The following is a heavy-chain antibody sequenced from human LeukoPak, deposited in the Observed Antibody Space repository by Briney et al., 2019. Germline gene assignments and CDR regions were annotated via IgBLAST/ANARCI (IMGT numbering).Heavy chain of an antibody. CDR2: IKQDGSEK. Sequence: GGSLRLSCAASGFTFSCYWMTWARQAPGEGPEWVASIKQDGSEKNYVDSVKGRFTISRDNANNPLYLQMNSLRAEDPAVYYCARGRDHDHWGQGTLVTVSS. CDR3: ARGRDHDH. CDR1: GFTFSCYW. V-gene: IGHV3-7*01. J-gene: IGHJ4*02. D-gene: IGHD5-24*01.